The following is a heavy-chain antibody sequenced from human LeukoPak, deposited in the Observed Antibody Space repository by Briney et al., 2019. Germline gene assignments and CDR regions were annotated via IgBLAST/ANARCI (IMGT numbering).Heavy chain of an antibody. CDR2: INHSGST. J-gene: IGHJ6*02. Sequence: PSETLSLTCAVYGGSFSGYYWSWIRQPPGKGLEWIGEINHSGSTNYNPSLKSRVTISVDTSKNQFSLKLSSVTAADTAVYYCARGQGPYCSSTSCYLGLRSYYYYGMDVWGQGTTVTVS. CDR3: ARGQGPYCSSTSCYLGLRSYYYYGMDV. D-gene: IGHD2-2*01. CDR1: GGSFSGYY. V-gene: IGHV4-34*01.